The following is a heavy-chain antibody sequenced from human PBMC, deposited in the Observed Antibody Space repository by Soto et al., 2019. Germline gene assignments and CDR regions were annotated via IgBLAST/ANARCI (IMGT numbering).Heavy chain of an antibody. D-gene: IGHD6-6*01. V-gene: IGHV3-21*01. Sequence: EVQLVESGGGLVKPGGSLRLSCAASGFTFSSYSMNWVRQAPGKGLEWVSSISSSSSYIYYADSVKGRFTISRDNAKNSLYPQMNSLRAEDTAVYYCARVFGSSSSTSFDPWGQGTLVTVSS. CDR2: ISSSSSYI. CDR1: GFTFSSYS. J-gene: IGHJ5*02. CDR3: ARVFGSSSSTSFDP.